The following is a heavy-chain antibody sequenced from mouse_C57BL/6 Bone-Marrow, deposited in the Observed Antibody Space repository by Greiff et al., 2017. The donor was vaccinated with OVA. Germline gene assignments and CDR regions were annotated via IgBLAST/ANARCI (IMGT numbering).Heavy chain of an antibody. CDR1: GFTFSSYA. CDR2: ISDGGSYT. J-gene: IGHJ2*01. D-gene: IGHD1-1*01. CDR3: ARESSSYFDY. V-gene: IGHV5-4*01. Sequence: EVKVEESGGGLVKPGGSLKLSCAASGFTFSSYAMSWVRQTPEKRLEWVATISDGGSYTYYPDNVKGRFTISRDNAKNNLYLQMSHLKSEDTAMYYCARESSSYFDYWGQGTTLTVSS.